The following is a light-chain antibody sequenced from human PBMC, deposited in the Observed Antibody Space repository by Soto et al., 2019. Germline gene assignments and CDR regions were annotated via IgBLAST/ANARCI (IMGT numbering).Light chain of an antibody. V-gene: IGKV1-39*01. CDR1: HNIVNY. CDR2: LAS. CDR3: QQSHSPPWT. J-gene: IGKJ1*01. Sequence: DIQLTQSPSSLSASVGDRVTITCRASHNIVNYVNWYQQKPGKVPKLLIYLASSLQSGVPSRFGGSGSGTEFTLTISSLQQDDFATYFCQQSHSPPWTFGQGNRVE.